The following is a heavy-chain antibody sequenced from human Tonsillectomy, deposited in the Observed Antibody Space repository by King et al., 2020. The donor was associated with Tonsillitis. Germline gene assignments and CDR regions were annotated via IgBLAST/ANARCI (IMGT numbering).Heavy chain of an antibody. D-gene: IGHD3-22*01. V-gene: IGHV1-2*02. CDR3: ATNALGSDSSAYRDFRH. J-gene: IGHJ1*01. CDR1: ADTFAGHF. Sequence: QLVQSGAELRKPGASVSVSCRTSADTFAGHFVHWVRQAPGQGLEWMGWIKPNREDTHYAQKFQGRVTMSGYVSATTAYRGLCSLGPDDSAVYYCATNALGSDSSAYRDFRHWGQGTLVTVSS. CDR2: IKPNREDT.